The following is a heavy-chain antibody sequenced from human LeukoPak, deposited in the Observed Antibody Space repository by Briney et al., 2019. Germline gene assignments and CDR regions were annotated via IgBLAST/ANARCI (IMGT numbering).Heavy chain of an antibody. CDR2: ISGSGDSS. V-gene: IGHV3-23*01. CDR1: GFTFSSYD. Sequence: GGSLRLSCAASGFTFSSYDMSWVRQAPGKGLEWVSAISGSGDSSYYADSVKGRFTISRDNSKNTLYLQMNSLRAEDTAVYYCAPRRGVGAFDIWGQGTMVTVSS. J-gene: IGHJ3*02. D-gene: IGHD3-10*01. CDR3: APRRGVGAFDI.